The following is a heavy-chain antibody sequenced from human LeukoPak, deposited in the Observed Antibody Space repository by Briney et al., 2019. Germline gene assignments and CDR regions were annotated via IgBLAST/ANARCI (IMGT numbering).Heavy chain of an antibody. CDR3: ARAYYDAQNDAFDI. CDR1: GFTFSSYG. V-gene: IGHV3-33*08. D-gene: IGHD3-22*01. CDR2: IWYDGSNK. J-gene: IGHJ3*02. Sequence: QPGGSLRLSCAASGFTFSSYGMHWVRQAPGKGLEWVAVIWYDGSNKYYADSVKGRFTISRDNSKNTLYLQMNSLRAEDTAVYYCARAYYDAQNDAFDIWGQGTMVTVSS.